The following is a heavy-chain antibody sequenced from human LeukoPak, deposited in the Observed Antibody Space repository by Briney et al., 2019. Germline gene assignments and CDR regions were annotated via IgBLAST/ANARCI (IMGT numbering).Heavy chain of an antibody. CDR2: IKGGGGDP. V-gene: IGHV3-23*01. CDR1: GFTFSDNY. J-gene: IGHJ4*02. D-gene: IGHD2-15*01. Sequence: PGGSLRLSCAGSGFTFSDNYMSWIRQAPGKGLEWVSSIKGGGGDPFYADSVKGRFTISRDNSKNTLFLQLNSLRAEDTAVYYCAKGGHDFNPFYWWGQGTLVTVSS. CDR3: AKGGHDFNPFYW.